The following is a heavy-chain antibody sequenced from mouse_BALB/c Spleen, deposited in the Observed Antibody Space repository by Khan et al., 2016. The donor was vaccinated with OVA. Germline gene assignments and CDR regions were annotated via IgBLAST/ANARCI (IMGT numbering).Heavy chain of an antibody. CDR2: INPSSGYT. V-gene: IGHV1-4*01. CDR1: GYTFTSYT. Sequence: QMQLEESGAELARPGASVKMSCKASGYTFTSYTMHWVKQRPGQGLEWIGYINPSSGYTKYNQKFKDKATLTADKSSSTAYMQLSSLTSEDSAIYYCARTHERWGQGTTLTVSS. CDR3: ARTHER. J-gene: IGHJ2*01.